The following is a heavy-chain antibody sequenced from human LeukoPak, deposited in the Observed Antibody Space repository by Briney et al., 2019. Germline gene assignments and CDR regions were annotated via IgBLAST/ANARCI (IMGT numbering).Heavy chain of an antibody. D-gene: IGHD6-13*01. CDR1: DGSISGYY. CDR3: ARDLGSGWYDY. CDR2: MHTSGSS. V-gene: IGHV4-4*07. J-gene: IGHJ4*02. Sequence: SETLSLTCSVSDGSISGYYCSWIRQPAGKGLEWIGRMHTSGSSNYNVSLKSRITMSVDTSRNQFALRLSSVTAADTAIYYCARDLGSGWYDYWGQGTLVTVSS.